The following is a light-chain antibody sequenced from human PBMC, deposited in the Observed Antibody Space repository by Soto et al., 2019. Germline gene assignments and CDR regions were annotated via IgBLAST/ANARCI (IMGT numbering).Light chain of an antibody. Sequence: EIVLTKSPGSLSLSPGDRATLSCRASQTVTSNYLAWYQQKPGQAPRLLIYAAFSWATGIPDRFSGGGSGTDFTLTITRLEPEAFAVYYCHQYGDSPQTFGQATKVEIK. CDR1: QTVTSNY. J-gene: IGKJ1*01. V-gene: IGKV3-20*01. CDR2: AAF. CDR3: HQYGDSPQT.